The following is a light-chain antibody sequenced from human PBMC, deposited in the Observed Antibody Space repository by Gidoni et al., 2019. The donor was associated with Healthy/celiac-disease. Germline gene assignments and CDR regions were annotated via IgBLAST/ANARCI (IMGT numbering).Light chain of an antibody. V-gene: IGKV3-15*01. CDR2: GAS. CDR1: QSVSSN. Sequence: EIGMTQSPATLPVSPGERATLSCRASQSVSSNLAWYQQKPGQAPRLLIYGASTRATGIPARFSGSGSGTEFTLTISSLQSEDFAVYYCQQYNNWPLTFGGGTKVEIK. J-gene: IGKJ4*01. CDR3: QQYNNWPLT.